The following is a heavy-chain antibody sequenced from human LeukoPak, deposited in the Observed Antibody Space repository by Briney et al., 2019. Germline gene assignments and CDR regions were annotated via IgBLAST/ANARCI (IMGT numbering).Heavy chain of an antibody. J-gene: IGHJ2*01. Sequence: PSETLSLTCTVSGGSISSYYWSWIRQPPGKGLQWVGYVNYSGSTNYNPSLKSRLAISLDTSKNHYSLRLSSVTAADTAVYYCARGGSGIYYRYFDVWGRGILVTVSS. CDR2: VNYSGST. D-gene: IGHD3-10*01. V-gene: IGHV4-59*01. CDR1: GGSISSYY. CDR3: ARGGSGIYYRYFDV.